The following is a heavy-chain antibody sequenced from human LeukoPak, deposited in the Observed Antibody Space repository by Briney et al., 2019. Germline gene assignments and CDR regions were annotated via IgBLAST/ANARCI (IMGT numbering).Heavy chain of an antibody. Sequence: ASVKVSCKASGGTFSSYAICWVRQAPGQGLEWMGGIIPIFGTANYAQKFQGRVTITTDESTSTAYMELSSLRSEDTAVYYCASHHCSSTSCYKGIYYYYYYMDVWGKGTTVTVSS. J-gene: IGHJ6*03. D-gene: IGHD2-2*02. CDR2: IIPIFGTA. V-gene: IGHV1-69*05. CDR1: GGTFSSYA. CDR3: ASHHCSSTSCYKGIYYYYYYMDV.